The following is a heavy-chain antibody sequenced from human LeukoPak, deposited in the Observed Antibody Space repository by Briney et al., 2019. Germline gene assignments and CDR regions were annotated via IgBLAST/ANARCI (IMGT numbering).Heavy chain of an antibody. CDR1: GFTFSNHA. D-gene: IGHD1/OR15-1a*01. J-gene: IGHJ4*02. CDR2: ISGSGASA. Sequence: PGGSLRVSCEGTGFTFSNHAMSWVRQAPGKGLGWISVISGSGASAYYADSVRGRFTISRDNSKNTLILQMSSLRAEDTAIYYCAKAWGGTSRNYFDSWGQGTLVTVSS. CDR3: AKAWGGTSRNYFDS. V-gene: IGHV3-23*01.